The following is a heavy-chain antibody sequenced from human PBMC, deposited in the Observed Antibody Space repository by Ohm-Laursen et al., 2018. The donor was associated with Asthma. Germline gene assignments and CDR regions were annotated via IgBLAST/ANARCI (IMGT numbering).Heavy chain of an antibody. J-gene: IGHJ4*02. CDR3: ARDWPDY. Sequence: SLRLSCTASGFTFSSYGMHWVRQAPGKGLEWVAVISYDGSNKYYADSVKGRFTISRDNSKNTLYLQMNSLRAEDTAVYYCARDWPDYWGQGTLVTVSS. CDR2: ISYDGSNK. CDR1: GFTFSSYG. V-gene: IGHV3-30*03.